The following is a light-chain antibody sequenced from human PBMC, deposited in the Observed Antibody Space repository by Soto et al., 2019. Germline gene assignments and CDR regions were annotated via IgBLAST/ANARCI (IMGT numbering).Light chain of an antibody. CDR2: EVS. V-gene: IGLV2-8*01. CDR1: SSDVGTYKY. Sequence: QSVLTQPPSASGSPGQSVTISCTGTSSDVGTYKYVSWYQQHPGKAPKLMIYEVSKRPSGVPDRFSGSKSGNTASLTVSGLQAEDEADYYCSSYANNNNFKVVFGTGTKVTV. J-gene: IGLJ1*01. CDR3: SSYANNNNFKVV.